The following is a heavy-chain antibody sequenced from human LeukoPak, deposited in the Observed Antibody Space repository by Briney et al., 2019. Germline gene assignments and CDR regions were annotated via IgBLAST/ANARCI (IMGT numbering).Heavy chain of an antibody. J-gene: IGHJ3*02. CDR3: ARAAYCSSTSCYGSDI. CDR1: GFTFSSYS. V-gene: IGHV3-21*01. D-gene: IGHD2-2*01. CDR2: ISSSSSYI. Sequence: GGSLRLSYAASGFTFSSYSMNWVRQAPGKGLEWVSSISSSSSYIYYADSVKGRFTISRDNAKNSLYLQMNSLRAEDTAVYYCARAAYCSSTSCYGSDIWGQGTMVTVSS.